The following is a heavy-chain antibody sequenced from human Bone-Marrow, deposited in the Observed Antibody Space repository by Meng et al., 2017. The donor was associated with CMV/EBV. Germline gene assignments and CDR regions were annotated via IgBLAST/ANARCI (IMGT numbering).Heavy chain of an antibody. CDR1: GYSVASYW. CDR2: IYPADSDT. V-gene: IGHV5-51*01. Sequence: GGSLRLSCKGSGYSVASYWIGWVRQMPGKGLEWMGIIYPADSDTRYSPSFQGQVTISADKSISTAFLQWSSLKASDTAIYYCARQDGVALYYFDYWGQGTLVTVSS. J-gene: IGHJ4*02. D-gene: IGHD3-10*01. CDR3: ARQDGVALYYFDY.